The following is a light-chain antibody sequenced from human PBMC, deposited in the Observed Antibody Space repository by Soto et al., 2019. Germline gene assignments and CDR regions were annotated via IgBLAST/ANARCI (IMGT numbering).Light chain of an antibody. J-gene: IGKJ1*01. CDR3: QQYNNWPRT. CDR1: QSVSSN. CDR2: GPS. V-gene: IGKV3-15*01. Sequence: EIVMTQSPGTLSVSPGERATLSCRASQSVSSNLAWYQQKPGQAPRLLIYGPSTRATGIPARFSGSGSGTEFTLTITSLHSEDFAVYHCQQYNNWPRTFGQGTKVEIK.